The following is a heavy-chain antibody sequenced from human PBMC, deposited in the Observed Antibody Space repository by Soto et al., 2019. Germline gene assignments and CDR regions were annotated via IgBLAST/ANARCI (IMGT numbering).Heavy chain of an antibody. CDR1: GGSISSGDYY. Sequence: PSETLSLTCTVSGGSISSGDYYGSWIRQPPGKGLEWIGYIYYSGSTYYNPSLKSRVTISVDTSKNQFSLKLSSVTAADTAVYYCARWGGYYRVYFDYWGQGTLVTVSS. CDR2: IYYSGST. D-gene: IGHD3-3*01. J-gene: IGHJ4*02. V-gene: IGHV4-30-4*01. CDR3: ARWGGYYRVYFDY.